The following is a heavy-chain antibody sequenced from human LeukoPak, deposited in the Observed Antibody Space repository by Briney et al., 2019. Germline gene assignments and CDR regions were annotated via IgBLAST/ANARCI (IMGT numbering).Heavy chain of an antibody. V-gene: IGHV4-39*01. J-gene: IGHJ4*02. Sequence: SETLSLTCTVSGGSFSNSGYYWGWIRQPPGKGLEWIGTIYYSGSTYYNPSLKSRVTISVDTSKNQFSLKLGSVTAADTAMYYCARLGGFDYWGQGTLVTVSS. D-gene: IGHD3-10*01. CDR3: ARLGGFDY. CDR2: IYYSGST. CDR1: GGSFSNSGYY.